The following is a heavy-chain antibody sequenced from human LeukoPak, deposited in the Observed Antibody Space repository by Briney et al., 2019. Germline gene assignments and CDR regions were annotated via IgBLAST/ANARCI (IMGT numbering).Heavy chain of an antibody. CDR1: GGTFSSYA. CDR2: IIPIFGTA. J-gene: IGHJ4*02. V-gene: IGHV1-69*13. Sequence: WASVKVSCKASGGTFSSYAISWVRQAPGQGLEWMGGIIPIFGTANYAQKFQGRVTITADESTSTAYMELSSLRSEDTAVYYCARSGYCSSTSCPVGYWGQGTLVTVSP. CDR3: ARSGYCSSTSCPVGY. D-gene: IGHD2-2*01.